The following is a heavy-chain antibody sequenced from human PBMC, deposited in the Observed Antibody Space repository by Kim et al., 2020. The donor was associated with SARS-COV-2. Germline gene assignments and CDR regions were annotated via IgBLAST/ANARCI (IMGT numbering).Heavy chain of an antibody. CDR1: RFPFSNYA. Sequence: GGSLRLSCAASRFPFSNYAMNWVRQAPGKGLEWVSIISGSVDTTYYVDYVKGRFTISRDNSKNTLYLQMNSLRAEDTAVYYYAKGFTILRAATYYFDYWGQGTLVTVSS. D-gene: IGHD3-10*01. J-gene: IGHJ4*01. CDR2: ISGSVDTT. V-gene: IGHV3-23*01. CDR3: AKGFTILRAATYYFDY.